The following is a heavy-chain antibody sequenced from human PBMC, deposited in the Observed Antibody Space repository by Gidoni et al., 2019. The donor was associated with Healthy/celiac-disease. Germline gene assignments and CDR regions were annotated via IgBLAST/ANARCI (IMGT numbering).Heavy chain of an antibody. D-gene: IGHD6-13*01. Sequence: QVQLVESGGGVVQPGRYMRLSCPASGFTFSSYGMHWVRQAPGKGLEWVAVIWYDGSNKYYADSVKGRFTISRDNSKNTLYLQMNSLRAEDTAVYYCAREGDIAAAGTFDYWGQGTLVTVSS. CDR3: AREGDIAAAGTFDY. CDR2: IWYDGSNK. J-gene: IGHJ4*02. V-gene: IGHV3-33*01. CDR1: GFTFSSYG.